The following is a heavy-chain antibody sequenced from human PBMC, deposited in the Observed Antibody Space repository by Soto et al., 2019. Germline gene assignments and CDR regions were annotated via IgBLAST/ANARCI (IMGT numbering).Heavy chain of an antibody. CDR1: GFTFSSYA. Sequence: EVQLLESGGGLVQPGGSLRLSCAASGFTFSSYAMSWVRQAPGKGLEWVSAISGSGGSTYYADSVKGRFTISRDNSKNTLYLHMTSLRAEDTAVYYCAKETGVAYYDSSGYFDYWGQGTLVTVSS. V-gene: IGHV3-23*01. CDR3: AKETGVAYYDSSGYFDY. CDR2: ISGSGGST. D-gene: IGHD3-22*01. J-gene: IGHJ4*02.